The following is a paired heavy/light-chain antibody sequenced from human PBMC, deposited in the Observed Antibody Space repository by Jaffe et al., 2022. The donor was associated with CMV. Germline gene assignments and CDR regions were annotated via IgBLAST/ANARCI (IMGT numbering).Heavy chain of an antibody. D-gene: IGHD3-10*01. CDR1: GGSISSNNW. V-gene: IGHV4-4*02. Sequence: QVQLQESGPGLVKPSGTLSLTCAVSGGSISSNNWWSWVRQTPGKGLEWIGEIYHSGRTNYNPSLESRVTISVDKSTSHFSLRLNSVTAADTAVYYCARFIISGGNSWFDPWGQGILVTVSS. CDR3: ARFIISGGNSWFDP. CDR2: IYHSGRT. J-gene: IGHJ5*02.
Light chain of an antibody. CDR3: QQYNNWPPYT. V-gene: IGKV3-15*01. Sequence: ELVMTQSPATLSVSPGERVTLSCRASQSISSNLAWYQQKPGQAPRLLIYGASIRPTGIPARFSGSGSGTEFTLTISSLQSEDFAIYYCQQYNNWPPYTFGQGTKLEIK. J-gene: IGKJ2*01. CDR2: GAS. CDR1: QSISSN.